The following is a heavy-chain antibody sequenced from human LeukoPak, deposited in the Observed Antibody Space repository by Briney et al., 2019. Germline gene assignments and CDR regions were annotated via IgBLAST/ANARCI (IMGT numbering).Heavy chain of an antibody. CDR3: ARLVSLVARRRGITMFRGH. D-gene: IGHD3-10*01. V-gene: IGHV1-69*06. J-gene: IGHJ4*02. CDR1: GGTFSSYA. CDR2: IIPIFGTA. Sequence: ASVKVSCKASGGTFSSYAISWVRQAPGQGLEWMGGIIPIFGTANYAQKFQGRVTITADKSTSTAYMELSSLRSEDTAVYYCARLVSLVARRRGITMFRGHWGQGTLVTVSS.